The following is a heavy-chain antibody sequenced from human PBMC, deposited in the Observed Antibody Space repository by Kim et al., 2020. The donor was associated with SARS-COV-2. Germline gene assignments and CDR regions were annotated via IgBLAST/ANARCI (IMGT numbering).Heavy chain of an antibody. J-gene: IGHJ3*02. CDR3: TTDRVGAAADAFDI. Sequence: AAPVKGRFTISRDDSKNTLYLQMNSLKTEDTAVYYCTTDRVGAAADAFDIWGQGTMVTVSS. D-gene: IGHD6-13*01. V-gene: IGHV3-15*01.